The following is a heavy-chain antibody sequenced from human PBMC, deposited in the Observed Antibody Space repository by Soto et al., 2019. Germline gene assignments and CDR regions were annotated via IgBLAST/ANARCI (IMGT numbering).Heavy chain of an antibody. D-gene: IGHD2-15*01. V-gene: IGHV1-69*13. CDR1: GGTFSSYA. CDR3: ARDGGVVAATDYYYYYGMDV. Sequence: GASVKVSCKASGGTFSSYAISWVRQAPGQGREWMGGIIPIFGTANYAQKFQGRVTITADESTSTAYMELSSLRSEDTAVYYCARDGGVVAATDYYYYYGMDVWGQGTTVTVSS. J-gene: IGHJ6*02. CDR2: IIPIFGTA.